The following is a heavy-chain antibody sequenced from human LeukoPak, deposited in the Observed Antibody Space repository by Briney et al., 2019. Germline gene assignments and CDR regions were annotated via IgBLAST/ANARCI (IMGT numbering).Heavy chain of an antibody. CDR1: GFTFSAYS. CDR3: AKDNMGIAAADPFDY. V-gene: IGHV3-21*06. CDR2: ITGSSTYI. J-gene: IGHJ4*02. Sequence: GGSLRLSCEVSGFTFSAYSMNWVRQAPGKGLEWVSSITGSSTYIHYADSVKGRFTTSRDNAKDVLYLQMDSLRVDDTAVYYCAKDNMGIAAADPFDYWGQGTLVTVSS. D-gene: IGHD6-13*01.